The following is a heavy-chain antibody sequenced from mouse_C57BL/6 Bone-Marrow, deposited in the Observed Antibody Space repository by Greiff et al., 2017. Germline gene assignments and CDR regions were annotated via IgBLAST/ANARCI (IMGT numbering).Heavy chain of an antibody. J-gene: IGHJ4*01. CDR2: INPNNGGT. D-gene: IGHD4-1*01. Sequence: VQPQQSGPELVKPGASVKISCKASGYTFTDYYMNWVKQSHGKSLEWIGDINPNNGGTSYNQKFKGKATLTVDKSSSTAYMELRSLTSEDSAVYYCASFNWDAMDYWGQGTSVTVSS. CDR3: ASFNWDAMDY. CDR1: GYTFTDYY. V-gene: IGHV1-26*01.